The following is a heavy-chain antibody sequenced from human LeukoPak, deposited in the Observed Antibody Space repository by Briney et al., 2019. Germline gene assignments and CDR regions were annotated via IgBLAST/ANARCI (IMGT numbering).Heavy chain of an antibody. J-gene: IGHJ6*02. V-gene: IGHV4-59*01. CDR2: IYYSGST. D-gene: IGHD5-12*01. CDR1: GGSISSYY. Sequence: SETLSLTCTVSGGSISSYYWSWIRQPPGKGLEWIGYIYYSGSTNYNPSLKSRVTISVDTSKNQFSLKLSSVTAADTAVDDCASTVATITNYYCAGMDVWGQGTTVTVSS. CDR3: ASTVATITNYYCAGMDV.